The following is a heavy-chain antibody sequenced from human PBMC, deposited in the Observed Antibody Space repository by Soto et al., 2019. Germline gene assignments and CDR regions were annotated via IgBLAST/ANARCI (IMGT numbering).Heavy chain of an antibody. D-gene: IGHD3-22*01. CDR3: LTYYYDSSGYSHFDY. Sequence: GESLKISCKGSGYSFTSYWIGWVRQMPGKGLEWMGIIYPGDSDTRYSPSFQGQVTISADKSISTAYLQWSSLKASDTAMYYCLTYYYDSSGYSHFDYWGQGTLVTVSS. V-gene: IGHV5-51*01. CDR1: GYSFTSYW. J-gene: IGHJ4*02. CDR2: IYPGDSDT.